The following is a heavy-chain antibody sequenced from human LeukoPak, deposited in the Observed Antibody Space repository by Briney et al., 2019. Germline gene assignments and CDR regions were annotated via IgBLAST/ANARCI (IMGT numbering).Heavy chain of an antibody. CDR3: ARGPGSGYFPSYFDY. CDR2: IYPGDSET. CDR1: GYSFTNYW. Sequence: GESLKVSCKGSGYSFTNYWIGWVRQMPGKGLEWMGIIYPGDSETRYRPSFQGQVTISADKSISTAYLQWSSLKVSDTAMYYCARGPGSGYFPSYFDYWGQGTLVTVSS. D-gene: IGHD3-3*01. J-gene: IGHJ4*02. V-gene: IGHV5-51*01.